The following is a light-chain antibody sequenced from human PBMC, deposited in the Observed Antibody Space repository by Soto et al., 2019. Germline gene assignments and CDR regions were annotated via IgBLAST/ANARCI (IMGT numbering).Light chain of an antibody. Sequence: EIVLTQSPGALSLSPGERATLSCRASQTVSDNYLAWYQQKPGQAPRLLIYGASTRATGIPDRFSGSGSGTYFTLTISRLEQEDVAVYYCQQYGGSPRVSFGGGTKVEIK. CDR2: GAS. V-gene: IGKV3-20*01. J-gene: IGKJ4*01. CDR3: QQYGGSPRVS. CDR1: QTVSDNY.